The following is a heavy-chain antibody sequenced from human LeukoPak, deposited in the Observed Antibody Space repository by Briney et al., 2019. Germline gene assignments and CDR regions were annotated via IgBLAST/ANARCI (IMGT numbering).Heavy chain of an antibody. CDR1: GFTFSSYG. Sequence: GGSLRLSCAASGFTFSSYGMHWVRQAPGKGLEWVAVIWYDGSNKYYADSVKSRFTISRDNSKNTLYLQMNSLRAEDTAVYYCARERVAAAGRVIDYWGQGTLVTVSS. D-gene: IGHD6-13*01. J-gene: IGHJ4*02. V-gene: IGHV3-33*01. CDR2: IWYDGSNK. CDR3: ARERVAAAGRVIDY.